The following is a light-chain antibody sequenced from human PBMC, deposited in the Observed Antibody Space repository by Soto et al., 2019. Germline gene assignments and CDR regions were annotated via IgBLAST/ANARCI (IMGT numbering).Light chain of an antibody. J-gene: IGKJ2*01. Sequence: EIVLTQSPGTLSLSPGERATLSCRASQSVSSSFLAWYRQKPGQAPRLLIYGASSRATGIPDRFSGSGSGTDFTLTISRLEPEDCAVYYCQQYDSSPRTFGQGTELEIK. CDR3: QQYDSSPRT. CDR2: GAS. V-gene: IGKV3-20*01. CDR1: QSVSSSF.